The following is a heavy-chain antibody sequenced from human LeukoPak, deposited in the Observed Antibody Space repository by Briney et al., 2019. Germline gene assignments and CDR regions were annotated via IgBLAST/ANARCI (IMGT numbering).Heavy chain of an antibody. J-gene: IGHJ6*02. Sequence: GASVKVSCKASRYTFSEFHIQWVRQAPGQGPEWLGWINPNSGSTHYAQQFQGRVTMTRDTSISTAYMELSRLTSDDTAVYYCARPYCSGGSCYYFGMDVWGQGTTVTVS. V-gene: IGHV1-2*02. CDR2: INPNSGST. D-gene: IGHD2-15*01. CDR3: ARPYCSGGSCYYFGMDV. CDR1: RYTFSEFH.